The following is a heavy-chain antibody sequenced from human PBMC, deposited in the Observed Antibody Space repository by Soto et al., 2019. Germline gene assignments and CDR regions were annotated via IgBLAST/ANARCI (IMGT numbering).Heavy chain of an antibody. CDR1: GGSISSYY. J-gene: IGHJ3*02. CDR3: ARRYSSAFDI. V-gene: IGHV4-59*08. Sequence: QVQLQESGPGLVKPSETLSLTRTVSGGSISSYYWSWIRQPPGKGLEWIGYIYYSGSTNYNPSLKSRVTISVDTSKNQFSLKLSSVTAADTAVYYCARRYSSAFDIWGQGTMVTVSS. D-gene: IGHD6-13*01. CDR2: IYYSGST.